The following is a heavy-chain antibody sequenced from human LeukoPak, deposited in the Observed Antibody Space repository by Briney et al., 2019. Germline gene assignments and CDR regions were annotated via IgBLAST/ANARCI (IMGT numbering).Heavy chain of an antibody. V-gene: IGHV1-2*02. Sequence: ASVKVSCKASGYTFTGYYMHWVRQAPGQELEWMGWINPNSGGTNYAQKFQGRVTMTRDTSISTAYMELSRLRSDDTAVYYCARDMYSSSWLGSFDYWGQGTLVTVSS. CDR1: GYTFTGYY. CDR3: ARDMYSSSWLGSFDY. CDR2: INPNSGGT. D-gene: IGHD6-13*01. J-gene: IGHJ4*02.